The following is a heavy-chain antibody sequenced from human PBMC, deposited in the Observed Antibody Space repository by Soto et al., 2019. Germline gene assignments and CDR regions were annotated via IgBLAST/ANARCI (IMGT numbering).Heavy chain of an antibody. D-gene: IGHD3-10*01. CDR1: GGTFSSYG. J-gene: IGHJ4*02. CDR3: AREEGSGSYPFD. Sequence: QVQLVQSGAEVKKPGSSVKVSCKASGGTFSSYGISWVRQAPGQGLEWMGGINPIIGTANSAQKFQGRVTMTTEKSTSTAYMELSSLRSEDTAVYYCAREEGSGSYPFDWGQGPLVTVSS. CDR2: INPIIGTA. V-gene: IGHV1-69*06.